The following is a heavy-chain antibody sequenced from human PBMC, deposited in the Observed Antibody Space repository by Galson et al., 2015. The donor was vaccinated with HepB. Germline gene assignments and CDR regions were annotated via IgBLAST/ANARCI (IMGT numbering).Heavy chain of an antibody. Sequence: PALVKPTQTLTLTCTFSGFSLSTSGVGVGWIRQPPGKALEWLALIYWDDDKRYSPSLKSRLTITRDTPKNQVVLTMTNMDPVDTATYYCAHSLLVMGAFYIWGQGTMVTVSS. CDR1: GFSLSTSGVG. V-gene: IGHV2-5*02. CDR3: AHSLLVMGAFYI. CDR2: IYWDDDK. J-gene: IGHJ3*02. D-gene: IGHD2-21*01.